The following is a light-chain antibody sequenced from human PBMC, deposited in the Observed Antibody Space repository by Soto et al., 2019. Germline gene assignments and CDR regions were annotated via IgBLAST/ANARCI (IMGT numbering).Light chain of an antibody. CDR3: QRYGSSPPT. V-gene: IGKV3-20*01. CDR1: QSVSKNY. CDR2: GAS. Sequence: EIVLTQSPGTLSLSPGERATLSCRASQSVSKNYLAWYQQKPGQAPRLLINGASSRATGIPDRFSGSGSGTDFTLTIGSLEPEDFAVYYCQRYGSSPPTFGGGTKVAIK. J-gene: IGKJ4*01.